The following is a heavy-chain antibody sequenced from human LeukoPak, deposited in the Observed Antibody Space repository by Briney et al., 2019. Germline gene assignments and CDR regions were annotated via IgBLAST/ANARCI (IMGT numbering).Heavy chain of an antibody. D-gene: IGHD3-22*01. CDR1: GRTFSIYD. CDR2: IIPNCGTA. J-gene: IGHJ4*02. Sequence: SVEVSCKASGRTFSIYDISWVRQAPGQGLEWMGRIIPNCGTANYAQKIQGRVTITTDESTGTAYMELSSLRSEDTAVYYCAGTYYYDSSGYQSLFDYWGQGTLVTVSS. CDR3: AGTYYYDSSGYQSLFDY. V-gene: IGHV1-69*05.